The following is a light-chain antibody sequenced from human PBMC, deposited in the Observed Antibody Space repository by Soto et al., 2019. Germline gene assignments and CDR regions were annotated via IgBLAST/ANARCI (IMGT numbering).Light chain of an antibody. CDR1: QSLLYSSNNKNY. Sequence: DIVMTQSPDSLAVSLGERATIDCRSSQSLLYSSNNKNYLAWYQQKPGQPPTLLIYWSSTRESGVPDRFSGSGSGTDFTLTISSLQAEDVAVYYCQQYYSTPLPFGGGTKVEIK. CDR3: QQYYSTPLP. CDR2: WSS. V-gene: IGKV4-1*01. J-gene: IGKJ4*01.